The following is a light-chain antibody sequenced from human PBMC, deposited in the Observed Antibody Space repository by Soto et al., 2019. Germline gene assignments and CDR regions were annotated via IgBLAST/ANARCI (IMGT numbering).Light chain of an antibody. CDR3: QQYNPYSPYT. CDR1: QSISNW. Sequence: DIQMTQSPSTLPASVGDRVTITCRASQSISNWLAWYQQKPGKAPKLLIYKASSLESGVPSRFSGSGSGTEFTLTISSLQPDDFATYYCQQYNPYSPYTVGQGTKVDSK. CDR2: KAS. V-gene: IGKV1-5*03. J-gene: IGKJ2*01.